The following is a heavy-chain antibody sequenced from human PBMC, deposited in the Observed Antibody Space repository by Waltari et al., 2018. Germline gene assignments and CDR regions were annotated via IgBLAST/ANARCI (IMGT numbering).Heavy chain of an antibody. Sequence: QVQLQQWGAGLLKPSETLYLTCAVNGGSVGVSLLPWICQPPGTGLEWIGEINQSGSTNYNPSLKSRVTISVDTSKNQFSLKLSSVTAADTAVYYCARGGVLRYFDWLFSWFDPWGQGTLVTVSS. J-gene: IGHJ5*02. D-gene: IGHD3-9*01. CDR2: INQSGST. CDR3: ARGGVLRYFDWLFSWFDP. CDR1: GGSVGVSL. V-gene: IGHV4-34*01.